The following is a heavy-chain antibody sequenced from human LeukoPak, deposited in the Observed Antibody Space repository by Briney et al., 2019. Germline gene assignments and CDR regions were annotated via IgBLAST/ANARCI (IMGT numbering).Heavy chain of an antibody. CDR2: ISSSSSTI. J-gene: IGHJ4*02. Sequence: PGGSLRLSCAASGFTFSSYSMNWVRQAPGKGLEWVSYISSSSSTIYYADSVKGRFTISRDNAKNSLYLQMNSLRAEDTAVYYCARTTLKPWIQLTEMDYWGQGTLVTVSS. V-gene: IGHV3-48*04. CDR3: ARTTLKPWIQLTEMDY. D-gene: IGHD5-18*01. CDR1: GFTFSSYS.